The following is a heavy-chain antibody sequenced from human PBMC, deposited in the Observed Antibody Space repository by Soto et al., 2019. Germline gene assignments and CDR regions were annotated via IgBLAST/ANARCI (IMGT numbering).Heavy chain of an antibody. CDR2: IFHSGST. CDR1: GASIRSNNR. Sequence: PSETLSLTCAVSGASIRSNNRWSWVRQPPGKGLEWIGEIFHSGSTNYNPSLKTRLTISVDKSKNQFSLKLSSVTAADTAVYYCAGVYSGSYSDSWGRGTLVTVSS. V-gene: IGHV4-4*02. J-gene: IGHJ4*02. CDR3: AGVYSGSYSDS. D-gene: IGHD1-26*01.